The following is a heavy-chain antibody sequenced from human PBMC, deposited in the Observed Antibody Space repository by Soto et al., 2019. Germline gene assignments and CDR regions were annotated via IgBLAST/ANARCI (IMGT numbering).Heavy chain of an antibody. V-gene: IGHV4-34*01. CDR1: GGSFSGYY. D-gene: IGHD3-10*01. CDR3: ARGQITYYYVSGSYYPPHYFDY. Sequence: ETLSLTCAVYGGSFSGYYWSWIRQPPGKGLEWIGEINHSGSTNYNPSLKSRVTISVDTSKNQFSLKLSSVTAADTAVYYCARGQITYYYVSGSYYPPHYFDYWCQGTLVTVSS. CDR2: INHSGST. J-gene: IGHJ4*02.